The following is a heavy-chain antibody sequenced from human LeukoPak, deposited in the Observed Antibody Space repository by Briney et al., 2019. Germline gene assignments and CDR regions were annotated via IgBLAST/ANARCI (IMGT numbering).Heavy chain of an antibody. V-gene: IGHV1-2*02. D-gene: IGHD4-17*01. Sequence: ASVKVSCKASGYTFTGYYFHWVRQAPGQGLEWMGWNNPNTAGTNYAQKFLGRVTLTWDTSISTAYMELNRLTSNDTAVYFCATSAGDYKAGYYYYLGVWGKGTSVTVSS. CDR1: GYTFTGYY. CDR3: ATSAGDYKAGYYYYLGV. CDR2: NNPNTAGT. J-gene: IGHJ6*03.